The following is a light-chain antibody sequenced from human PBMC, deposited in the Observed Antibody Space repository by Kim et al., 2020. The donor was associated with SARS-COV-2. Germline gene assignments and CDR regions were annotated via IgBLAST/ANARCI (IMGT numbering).Light chain of an antibody. CDR2: GTS. Sequence: EIVLTQSPGTLSLSPGERATLSCRASQSVTSNNLAWFQQKPGQAPGLLIYGTSSRATGIPDRFSGSGSGTDFTLTSSRLEPEDFAVYYCQQYDNSPYTFGQGTKLEI. V-gene: IGKV3-20*01. J-gene: IGKJ2*01. CDR3: QQYDNSPYT. CDR1: QSVTSNN.